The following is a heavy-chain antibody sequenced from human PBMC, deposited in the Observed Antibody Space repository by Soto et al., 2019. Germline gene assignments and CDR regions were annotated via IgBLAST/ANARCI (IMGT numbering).Heavy chain of an antibody. V-gene: IGHV1-2*02. CDR2: INPNSGVT. CDR3: ARDTSLVYGMDV. CDR1: GYTFSDYH. J-gene: IGHJ6*02. D-gene: IGHD6-6*01. Sequence: ASVKVSCKASGYTFSDYHIHWVRQAPGQWLEWMGWINPNSGVTKSARKFQGRITMTRDTPINTAYMELSSLKSDDTAVYYCARDTSLVYGMDVWGQGTTFTVSS.